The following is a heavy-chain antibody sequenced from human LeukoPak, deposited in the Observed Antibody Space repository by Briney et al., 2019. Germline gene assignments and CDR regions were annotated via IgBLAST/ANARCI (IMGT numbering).Heavy chain of an antibody. Sequence: GRSLRLSCAASGFTFSSYAMHWARQAPGKGLEWVAVISYDGSNKYYADSVKGRFTISRDNSKNTLYLQMNSLRAEDTAVYYCAKDRRPYYYGSGSSNDYWGQGTLVTVSS. V-gene: IGHV3-30*04. CDR3: AKDRRPYYYGSGSSNDY. J-gene: IGHJ4*02. CDR2: ISYDGSNK. CDR1: GFTFSSYA. D-gene: IGHD3-10*01.